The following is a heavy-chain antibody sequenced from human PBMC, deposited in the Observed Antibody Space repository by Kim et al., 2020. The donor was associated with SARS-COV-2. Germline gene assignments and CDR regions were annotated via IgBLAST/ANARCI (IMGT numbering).Heavy chain of an antibody. CDR1: GGSISSYY. CDR3: ARTDYGDWLANAFDI. V-gene: IGHV4-59*13. Sequence: SETLSLTCTVSGGSISSYYWSWIRQPPGKGLEWIGYIYYSGSTNYNPSLKSRVTISVDTSKNQFSLKLSSVTAADTAVYYCARTDYGDWLANAFDIWGQGTMVTVSS. D-gene: IGHD4-17*01. J-gene: IGHJ3*02. CDR2: IYYSGST.